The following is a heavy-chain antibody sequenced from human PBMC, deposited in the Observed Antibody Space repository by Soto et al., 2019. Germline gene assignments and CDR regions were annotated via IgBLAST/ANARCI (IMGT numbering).Heavy chain of an antibody. CDR2: INGDGSST. D-gene: IGHD5-12*01. V-gene: IGHV3-74*01. CDR3: ARVIQWLYGMDV. J-gene: IGHJ6*02. Sequence: EVQLVESGGGLVQPGGSLRLSCAAAGFAFDSHWMHWVRQAPGKGLVWVSRINGDGSSTFYADSVKGRFTISRDNARNTVYLQMNSLRAEETAVYYCARVIQWLYGMDVWGQGTTVTVSS. CDR1: GFAFDSHW.